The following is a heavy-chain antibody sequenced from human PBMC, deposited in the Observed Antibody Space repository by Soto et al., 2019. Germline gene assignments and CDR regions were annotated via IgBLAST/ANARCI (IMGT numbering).Heavy chain of an antibody. CDR3: ASGPVLRFLEWLPQDYYYGMDV. J-gene: IGHJ6*02. CDR1: GYTFTSYV. V-gene: IGHV1-18*04. CDR2: ISAYNGNT. Sequence: ASVPVSCKACGYTFTSYVISWVRPAPGQGLEWMGWISAYNGNTNYAQKLQGRVIMTTATSTSTAYMELRSLRSDDTAVYYCASGPVLRFLEWLPQDYYYGMDVWGQGTTVTVSS. D-gene: IGHD3-3*01.